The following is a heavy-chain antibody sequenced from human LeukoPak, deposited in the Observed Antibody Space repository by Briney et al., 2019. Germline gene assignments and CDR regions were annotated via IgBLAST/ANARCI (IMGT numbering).Heavy chain of an antibody. J-gene: IGHJ6*03. CDR1: GFTFSRDS. CDR2: ISSTSTFI. D-gene: IGHD3-22*01. Sequence: GGSLRLSCAASGFTFSRDSMNWVRQAPRRGLEWVASISSTSTFIYSADSVKGRFTISRDTAKNSLFLQMNSLRAEDTAIYYCARDYFDSSDYPQTYYYYYMDVWGKGTTVTVSS. CDR3: ARDYFDSSDYPQTYYYYYMDV. V-gene: IGHV3-21*01.